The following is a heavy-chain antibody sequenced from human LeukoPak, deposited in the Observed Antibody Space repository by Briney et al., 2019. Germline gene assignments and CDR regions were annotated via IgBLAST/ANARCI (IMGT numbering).Heavy chain of an antibody. Sequence: GGSLRLSCAVSGFTFSSYWISWVRQAPGKGLEWVANIKQDGSEKYYVDSVKGRFTISRDNAKNSLYLQMNSLRAEDTAVYYCARDGNYYDSLDYWGQGTLVTVSS. CDR1: GFTFSSYW. D-gene: IGHD3-22*01. CDR3: ARDGNYYDSLDY. J-gene: IGHJ4*02. CDR2: IKQDGSEK. V-gene: IGHV3-7*01.